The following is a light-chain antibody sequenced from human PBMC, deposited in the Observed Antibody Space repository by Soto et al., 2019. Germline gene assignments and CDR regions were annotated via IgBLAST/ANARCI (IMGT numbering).Light chain of an antibody. CDR3: QHYNSYSEA. Sequence: DIQMTQSPSTLSGSVGDRVTITCRASQTISSWLAWYQQKPGKAPKLLIYKASTLKSGVPSRFSGSGSWTEFTLTSSSLQPDDFATYYCQHYNSYSEAFGQGTKVDIK. V-gene: IGKV1-5*03. J-gene: IGKJ1*01. CDR1: QTISSW. CDR2: KAS.